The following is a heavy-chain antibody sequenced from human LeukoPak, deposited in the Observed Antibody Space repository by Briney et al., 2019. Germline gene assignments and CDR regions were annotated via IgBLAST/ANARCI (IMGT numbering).Heavy chain of an antibody. J-gene: IGHJ3*02. D-gene: IGHD3-22*01. CDR2: ISSSGSTI. Sequence: GGSLRLSCAASGFTFSSYEMNWVRQAPGKGLEWVSYISSSGSTIYYADSVKGRFTISRDNAKNSLYLQMNSLRDEDTAVYYCARDDYYYDSSGYYYSVAFDIWGQGTMVTVSS. V-gene: IGHV3-48*03. CDR3: ARDDYYYDSSGYYYSVAFDI. CDR1: GFTFSSYE.